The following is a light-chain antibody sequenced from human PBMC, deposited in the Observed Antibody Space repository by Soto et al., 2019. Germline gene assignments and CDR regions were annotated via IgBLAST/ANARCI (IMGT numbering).Light chain of an antibody. CDR1: QSLLNSEARTY. J-gene: IGKJ1*01. Sequence: DIVMTQTPLSLSVTPGQPASISCKSSQSLLNSEARTYVFWYLQKPGQPPQLLISEVSIRFSGVPDRFSGSGSGTDFTLRISLMEAEDVGVYCCRQSRQLPWTFGQGPKVEIK. CDR2: EVS. CDR3: RQSRQLPWT. V-gene: IGKV2D-29*01.